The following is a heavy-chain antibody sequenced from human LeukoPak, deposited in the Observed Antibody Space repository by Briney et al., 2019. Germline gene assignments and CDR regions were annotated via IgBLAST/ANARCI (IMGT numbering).Heavy chain of an antibody. CDR1: GFTFSSYS. J-gene: IGHJ4*02. D-gene: IGHD3-3*01. CDR3: ARETATTYYDFWSGYYTGSGFDY. V-gene: IGHV3-48*02. Sequence: GGSLRLSCAASGFTFSSYSMNWVRQAPGKGLEWVSYISSSSSTIYYADSVKGRFTISRDSAKNSLYLQMNSLRDEDTAVYYCARETATTYYDFWSGYYTGSGFDYWGQGTLVTVSS. CDR2: ISSSSSTI.